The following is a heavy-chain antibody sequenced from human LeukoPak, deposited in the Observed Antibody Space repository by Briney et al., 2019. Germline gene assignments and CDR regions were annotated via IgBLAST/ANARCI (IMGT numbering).Heavy chain of an antibody. Sequence: ASVKVSCKASGYTFTSYGISWVRQAPGQGLEWMGWISAYNGNTNYAQKLQGRVTTTTDTSTSTAYMELRSLRSDDTAVYYCARDSPRPKVRYPYYMDVWGKGTTVTVSS. CDR1: GYTFTSYG. J-gene: IGHJ6*03. D-gene: IGHD3-9*01. V-gene: IGHV1-18*01. CDR2: ISAYNGNT. CDR3: ARDSPRPKVRYPYYMDV.